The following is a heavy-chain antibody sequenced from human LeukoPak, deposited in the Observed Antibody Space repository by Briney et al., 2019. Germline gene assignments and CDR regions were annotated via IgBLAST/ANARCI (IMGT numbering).Heavy chain of an antibody. CDR1: GFTVNSNY. CDR2: IYSGGST. V-gene: IGHV3-53*04. D-gene: IGHD4-17*01. J-gene: IGHJ4*02. Sequence: GGSLRLSCAACGFTVNSNYRSCVRQAPGKGLEWVSVIYSGGSTYYADSVKGRFTISRHNSKNTLYLQMNSLRAEDTAVYYCERGDYGDSPAERWGQGTLVTVSS. CDR3: ERGDYGDSPAER.